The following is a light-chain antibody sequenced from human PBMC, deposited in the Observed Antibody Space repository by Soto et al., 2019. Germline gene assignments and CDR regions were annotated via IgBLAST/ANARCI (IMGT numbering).Light chain of an antibody. CDR2: KAS. CDR1: QSISNL. Sequence: DIQMTQSPSTLSASVGDRVTITCRASQSISNLLAWYQQKPGKAPKLLIYKASSLESGVPSRFSGSGSGTEFTLTISSLQPDDFATYYCKQYNSYWTFGQGTKVEIK. CDR3: KQYNSYWT. V-gene: IGKV1-5*03. J-gene: IGKJ1*01.